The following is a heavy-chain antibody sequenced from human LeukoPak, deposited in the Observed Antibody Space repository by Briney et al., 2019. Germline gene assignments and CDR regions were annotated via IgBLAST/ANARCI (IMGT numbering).Heavy chain of an antibody. J-gene: IGHJ6*02. CDR1: GFTFSSYS. CDR3: ARDRPTMVRGVTISHYYGMDV. CDR2: IISSSSYI. Sequence: PGGSLRLSCAASGFTFSSYSMNWVRQAPGKGLKWVSSIISSSSYIYYADSVKGRFTISRDNAKNSLYLQMNSLRAEDTAVYYCARDRPTMVRGVTISHYYGMDVWGQGTTVTVSS. D-gene: IGHD3-10*01. V-gene: IGHV3-21*01.